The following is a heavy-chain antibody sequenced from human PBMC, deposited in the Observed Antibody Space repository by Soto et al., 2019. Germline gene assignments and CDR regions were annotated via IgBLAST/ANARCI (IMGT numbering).Heavy chain of an antibody. CDR3: ARGWRVRGSYGEALGY. CDR1: GYTFTSYG. CDR2: ISAYNGNT. D-gene: IGHD1-26*01. J-gene: IGHJ4*02. V-gene: IGHV1-18*01. Sequence: QVQLVQSGAEVKKPGASVKVSCKASGYTFTSYGISWVRQAPGQGLEWMGWISAYNGNTNYAQKLQGRVTMTTDTXTXXAYMELRSLRSDDTAVYYCARGWRVRGSYGEALGYWGQGTLVTVSS.